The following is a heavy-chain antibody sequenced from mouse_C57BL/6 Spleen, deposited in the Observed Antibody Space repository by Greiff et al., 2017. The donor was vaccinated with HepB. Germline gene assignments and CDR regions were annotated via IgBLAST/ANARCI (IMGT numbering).Heavy chain of an antibody. CDR3: ATTVVATFWFAY. Sequence: EVKLVESGGGLVKPGGSLKLSCAASGFTFSSYAMSWVRQTPEKRLEWVATISDGGSYTYYPDNVKGRFTISRDNAKNNLYLQMSHLKSEDTAMYYCATTVVATFWFAYWGQGTLVTVSA. D-gene: IGHD1-1*01. J-gene: IGHJ3*01. CDR1: GFTFSSYA. CDR2: ISDGGSYT. V-gene: IGHV5-4*03.